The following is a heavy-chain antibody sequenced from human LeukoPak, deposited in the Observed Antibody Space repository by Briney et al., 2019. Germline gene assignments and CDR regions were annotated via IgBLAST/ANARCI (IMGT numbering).Heavy chain of an antibody. CDR2: ISYSGNT. Sequence: PSETLSLTCTVSGGSIISSDYHWGWVRQPPGKGLEWIGTISYSGNTDYNPSLRSRVTISVDTSNNQFSLRLGSVTAADTAVYHCARHCCSGPSKRVFDIWGQGTMVTVSS. D-gene: IGHD2-15*01. J-gene: IGHJ3*02. V-gene: IGHV4-39*01. CDR1: GGSIISSDYH. CDR3: ARHCCSGPSKRVFDI.